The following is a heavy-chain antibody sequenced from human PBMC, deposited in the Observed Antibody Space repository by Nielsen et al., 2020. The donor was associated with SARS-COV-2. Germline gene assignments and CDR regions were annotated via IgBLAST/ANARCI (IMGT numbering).Heavy chain of an antibody. J-gene: IGHJ6*02. D-gene: IGHD3-10*01. Sequence: ASVKVSCKASGFTFTSYHIHWVRQAPGQGLEWMGIINPSGGSTSYAQKFQGRVTMTRDTSTSTVYMELSSLRSEDTAPYYCARAAGDYYGSGSYYNGAMDVWGQGTTVTVSS. V-gene: IGHV1-46*01. CDR1: GFTFTSYH. CDR3: ARAAGDYYGSGSYYNGAMDV. CDR2: INPSGGST.